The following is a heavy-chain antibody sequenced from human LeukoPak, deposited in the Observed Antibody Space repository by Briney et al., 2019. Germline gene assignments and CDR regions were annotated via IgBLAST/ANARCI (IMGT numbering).Heavy chain of an antibody. CDR3: ARDVTDYGDANWFDP. CDR2: IYYSGST. D-gene: IGHD4-17*01. V-gene: IGHV4-59*01. CDR1: GGSISSYY. J-gene: IGHJ5*02. Sequence: SETLSLTCTVSGGSISSYYWSWIRQPPGKGLEWIGYIYYSGSTNYNPSLKSRVTISVDTSKNQFSLKLSSVTAADTAVYYCARDVTDYGDANWFDPWGQGTLVTVSS.